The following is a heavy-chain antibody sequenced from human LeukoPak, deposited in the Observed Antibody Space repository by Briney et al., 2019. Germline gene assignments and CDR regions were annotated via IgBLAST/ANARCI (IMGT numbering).Heavy chain of an antibody. V-gene: IGHV3-21*01. CDR3: ARDFTPIRPYYYMDV. CDR1: GFTFSSYS. D-gene: IGHD2-15*01. Sequence: GGSLRLSCAASGFTFSSYSMNWVRQAPGKGLEWVSSISSSSSYIYYADSVKGRFTISRDNSKNTLFLQMNSLRTDDTAVYYCARDFTPIRPYYYMDVWGKGTTVTVSS. CDR2: ISSSSSYI. J-gene: IGHJ6*03.